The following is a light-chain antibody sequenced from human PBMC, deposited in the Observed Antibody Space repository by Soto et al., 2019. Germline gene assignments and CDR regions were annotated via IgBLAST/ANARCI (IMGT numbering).Light chain of an antibody. J-gene: IGKJ1*01. V-gene: IGKV3-20*01. CDR3: QQYGSSQT. Sequence: EIVFTQSPGTLSLSPGERATLSCRASQSISGSYLAWYQQKPGQAPRLLIYGASSRATGIPDTFSGSGSGTDFTLTISRLEPEDFAVYYCQQYGSSQTFGQGTKVDIK. CDR1: QSISGSY. CDR2: GAS.